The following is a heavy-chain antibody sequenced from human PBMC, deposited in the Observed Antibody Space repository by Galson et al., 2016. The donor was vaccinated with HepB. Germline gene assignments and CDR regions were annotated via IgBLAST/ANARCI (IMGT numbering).Heavy chain of an antibody. CDR2: ISWNSRSI. V-gene: IGHV3-9*01. CDR3: ATSLRVLRPLND. D-gene: IGHD3-3*01. Sequence: SLRLSCAASGFTFEDYALHWVRQTPGKGLEWVSGISWNSRSIGCADSVKGRFTVSRDNAKRSLYLQMNSLRTEDTALYFCATSLRVLRPLNDWGQGSQVIVSA. CDR1: GFTFEDYA. J-gene: IGHJ4*02.